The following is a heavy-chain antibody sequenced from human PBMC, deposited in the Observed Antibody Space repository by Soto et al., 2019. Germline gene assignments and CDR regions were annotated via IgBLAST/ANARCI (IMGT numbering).Heavy chain of an antibody. V-gene: IGHV3-23*01. CDR2: ISGSGGST. D-gene: IGHD2-2*02. CDR3: AKGDCSSTSCYTSYFDY. J-gene: IGHJ4*02. Sequence: EVQLLESGGGLVQPGGSLRLSCAASGFTFSSYAMSWVRQAPGKGLEWVSAISGSGGSTYYADSVKGRFTISRDNSKNTLYLQMNSLRAEDTAVYYCAKGDCSSTSCYTSYFDYWGQGTLVTVSS. CDR1: GFTFSSYA.